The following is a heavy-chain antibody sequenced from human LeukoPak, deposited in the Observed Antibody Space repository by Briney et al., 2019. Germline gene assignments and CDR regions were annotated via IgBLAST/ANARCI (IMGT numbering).Heavy chain of an antibody. CDR1: GYTLTELS. CDR3: AGGTAMVNYYYYYMDV. CDR2: FDPEDGET. Sequence: GASVKVSCKVSGYTLTELSMHWVRQAPGKGLEWMGGFDPEDGETIYAQRFQGRVTMTEDTSTDTAYMELSSLRSEDTAVYYCAGGTAMVNYYYYYMDVWGKGTTVTISS. D-gene: IGHD5-18*01. V-gene: IGHV1-24*01. J-gene: IGHJ6*03.